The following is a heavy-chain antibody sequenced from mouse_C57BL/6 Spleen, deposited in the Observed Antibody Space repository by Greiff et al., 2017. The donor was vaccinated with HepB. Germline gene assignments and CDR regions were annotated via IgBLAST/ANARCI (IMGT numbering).Heavy chain of an antibody. CDR3: TRKDGYYSNYDYAMDY. CDR2: IDPETGGT. D-gene: IGHD2-5*01. J-gene: IGHJ4*01. Sequence: VQLQQSGAELVRPGASVTLSCKASGYTFTDYEMHWVKQTPVHGLEWIGAIDPETGGTAYNQKFKGKAILTADKSSSTAYMELRSLTSEDSAVYYCTRKDGYYSNYDYAMDYWGQGTSVTVSS. V-gene: IGHV1-15*01. CDR1: GYTFTDYE.